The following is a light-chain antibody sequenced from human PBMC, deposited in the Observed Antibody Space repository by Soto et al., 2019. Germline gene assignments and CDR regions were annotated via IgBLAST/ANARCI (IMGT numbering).Light chain of an antibody. V-gene: IGLV2-14*01. CDR1: SCDVGGYNY. CDR3: SSYTSSSTLVV. J-gene: IGLJ2*01. CDR2: DVS. Sequence: QSALTQPASVSGSPGQSITISCTGTSCDVGGYNYVSWYQQHPGKAPILMIYDVSNRPSGVSNRFSGSKSGNTASLTISGLQAEDEADYYCSSYTSSSTLVVFGGGTKLTVL.